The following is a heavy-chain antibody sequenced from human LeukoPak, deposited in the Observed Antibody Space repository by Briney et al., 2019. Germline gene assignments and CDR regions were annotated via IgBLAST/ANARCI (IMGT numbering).Heavy chain of an antibody. J-gene: IGHJ6*03. CDR3: TRIRITMVRGTYYYYYMDV. CDR1: GGSFSGYY. Sequence: SETLSLTCAVYGGSFSGYYWSWIRQPPGKGLEWIGEINHSGSTNYNPSPKSRVTISVDTSKNQFSLKLSSVTAADTAAYYCTRIRITMVRGTYYYYYMDVWGKGTTVTISS. V-gene: IGHV4-34*01. CDR2: INHSGST. D-gene: IGHD3-10*01.